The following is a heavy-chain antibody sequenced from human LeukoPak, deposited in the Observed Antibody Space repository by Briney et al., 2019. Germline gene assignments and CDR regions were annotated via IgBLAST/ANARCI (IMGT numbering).Heavy chain of an antibody. J-gene: IGHJ4*02. Sequence: PGGSLRLSCAASGFTFSSYAMHWVRHAPGKGLEWVSGISWNSGSIGYADSVKGRFTISRDNAKNSLYLQMNSLRAEDTALYYCAKGVGDYWGQGTLVTVSS. CDR2: ISWNSGSI. CDR1: GFTFSSYA. CDR3: AKGVGDY. V-gene: IGHV3-9*01. D-gene: IGHD1-26*01.